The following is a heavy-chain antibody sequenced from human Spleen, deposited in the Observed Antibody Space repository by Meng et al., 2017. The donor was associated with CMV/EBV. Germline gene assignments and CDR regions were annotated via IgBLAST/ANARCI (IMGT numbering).Heavy chain of an antibody. V-gene: IGHV4-34*01. CDR3: ARGRRDCTSTSCYLNWFDP. Sequence: GSLRLSCAVYGGFFSGYYWTWIRQPPGKGLEWIGEIDHSGYTDYNPSLKSRVTFSVDTSKNQFSLKLTSVTAADTAVYYCARGRRDCTSTSCYLNWFDPWGQGTLVTVSS. D-gene: IGHD2-2*01. CDR1: GGFFSGYY. CDR2: IDHSGYT. J-gene: IGHJ5*02.